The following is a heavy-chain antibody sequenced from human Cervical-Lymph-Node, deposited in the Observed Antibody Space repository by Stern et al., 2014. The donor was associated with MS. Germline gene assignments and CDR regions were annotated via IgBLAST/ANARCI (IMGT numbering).Heavy chain of an antibody. Sequence: VQLVQYRPEVRQPGASVRVSCKASGYTFTTPNYGIAWVREAPGRGLEWIGWISAYNGNPVYAQKLQDRVTMTTDTSTSTAYMELRSLRSDDTAFYYCARERLRDFNDYHFDSWGQGTLVTVSS. CDR2: ISAYNGNP. V-gene: IGHV1-18*01. CDR1: GYTFTTPNYG. J-gene: IGHJ4*02. D-gene: IGHD4-11*01. CDR3: ARERLRDFNDYHFDS.